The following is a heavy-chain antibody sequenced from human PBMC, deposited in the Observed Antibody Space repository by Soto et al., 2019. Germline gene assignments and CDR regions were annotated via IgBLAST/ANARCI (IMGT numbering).Heavy chain of an antibody. D-gene: IGHD3-10*01. J-gene: IGHJ4*02. V-gene: IGHV3-30*18. CDR2: ISYDGSKK. CDR3: PKEEGGPSEFFDY. Sequence: QVQLVESGGGVVQPGRSLRLSCAASGFTFSSYGMHWVRQAPGKGLEWVAVISYDGSKKYYADSVKGRFTISRDNSKNTLYLQTNSLRAEDTAVYYCPKEEGGPSEFFDYWGRGTLVTVSA. CDR1: GFTFSSYG.